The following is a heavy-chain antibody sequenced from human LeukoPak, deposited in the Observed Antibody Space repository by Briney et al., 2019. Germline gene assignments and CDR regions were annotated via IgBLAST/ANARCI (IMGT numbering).Heavy chain of an antibody. V-gene: IGHV4-34*01. CDR2: INHSGST. Sequence: SETLSLTCAVYGGSFSGYYWSWIRQPPGKGLEWIGEINHSGSTNYNPSLKSRVTISVDTSKNQFSLKLSTVTAADTAVYYCARVRGYSYGYLDYWGQGTLVTVSS. CDR1: GGSFSGYY. CDR3: ARVRGYSYGYLDY. D-gene: IGHD5-18*01. J-gene: IGHJ4*02.